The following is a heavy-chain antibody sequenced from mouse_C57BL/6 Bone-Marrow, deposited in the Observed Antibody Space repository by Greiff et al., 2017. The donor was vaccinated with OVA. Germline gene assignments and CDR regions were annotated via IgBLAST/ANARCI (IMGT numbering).Heavy chain of an antibody. J-gene: IGHJ2*01. V-gene: IGHV1-22*01. D-gene: IGHD1-1*01. CDR1: GYTFTDYN. CDR2: INPNNGGT. Sequence: EVQLKQSGPELVKPGASVKMSCKASGYTFTDYNMHWVKQSHGQSLEWIGYINPNNGGTSYNQKFKGKATLTVNKSSSTAYMELRSLTSEDSAVYYCARLITTVVARDYWGQGTTLTVSS. CDR3: ARLITTVVARDY.